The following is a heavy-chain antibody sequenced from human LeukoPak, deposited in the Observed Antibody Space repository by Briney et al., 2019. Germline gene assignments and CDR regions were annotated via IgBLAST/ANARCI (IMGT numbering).Heavy chain of an antibody. CDR1: GYTFTSYG. D-gene: IGHD3-22*01. Sequence: ASVKVSCKASGYTFTSYGISWVRQATGQGLEWMGWMNPNSGNTGFAQKFQGRVTMTRNTSITTAYMELSSLRSEDTAVYYCARALPYDSSSYFNSGAQYYFDYWGQGTLVTVSS. J-gene: IGHJ4*02. V-gene: IGHV1-8*02. CDR2: MNPNSGNT. CDR3: ARALPYDSSSYFNSGAQYYFDY.